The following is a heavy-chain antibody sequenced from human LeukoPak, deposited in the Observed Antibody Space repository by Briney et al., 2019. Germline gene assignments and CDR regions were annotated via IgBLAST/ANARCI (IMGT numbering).Heavy chain of an antibody. CDR2: ISWNSGSI. CDR1: GFTFDDYA. J-gene: IGHJ4*02. Sequence: GRSLRLSCAASGFTFDDYAMHWVRQAPGKGLEWVSGISWNSGSIGYADSVKGRFTISRDNAKNSLYLQMNSLRAEDTAVYYCARGSVGATNFDYWGQGTLVTVSS. CDR3: ARGSVGATNFDY. D-gene: IGHD1-26*01. V-gene: IGHV3-9*01.